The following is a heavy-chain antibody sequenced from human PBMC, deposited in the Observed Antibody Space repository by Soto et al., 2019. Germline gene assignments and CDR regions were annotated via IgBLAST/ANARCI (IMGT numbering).Heavy chain of an antibody. V-gene: IGHV1-8*01. D-gene: IGHD2-15*01. CDR3: ARSNGRTDPYYLDL. Sequence: ASVKVSCKASGYTFSTNDFAWVRQATGQGLEWMGWMNPNNGNAGFAQQFRGRVTMTRNTSITTAYMELSSLRTDDTAVNHCARSNGRTDPYYLDLWGQGTLVTVSS. CDR1: GYTFSTND. CDR2: MNPNNGNA. J-gene: IGHJ4*02.